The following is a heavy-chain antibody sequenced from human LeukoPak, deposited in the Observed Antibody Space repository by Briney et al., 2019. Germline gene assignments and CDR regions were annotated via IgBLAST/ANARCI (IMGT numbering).Heavy chain of an antibody. Sequence: PGGSLRLSCAASGFTFSTFAMIWVRQPPGKGLEWVSSIFPSGGEIHYADSVRGRFTISRDNSKSTLSLQMNSLRAEDTAVYYCAKGPIFSYYMDVWGKGTTVTISS. V-gene: IGHV3-23*01. D-gene: IGHD3-3*01. CDR1: GFTFSTFA. CDR2: IFPSGGEI. J-gene: IGHJ6*03. CDR3: AKGPIFSYYMDV.